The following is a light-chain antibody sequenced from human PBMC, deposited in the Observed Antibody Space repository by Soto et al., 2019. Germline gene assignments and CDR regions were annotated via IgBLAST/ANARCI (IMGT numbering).Light chain of an antibody. V-gene: IGLV3-9*01. CDR3: QVWDSSKMV. CDR1: DIGSKN. J-gene: IGLJ2*01. CDR2: RDS. Sequence: SYELTQPVSVSVALGQTATITCGGNDIGSKNVHWYQQKPGQAPVLVLYRDSNRPSGIPERLSGSNSGNTATLTITRAQAEDEADYYCQVWDSSKMVFGGGTKRTVL.